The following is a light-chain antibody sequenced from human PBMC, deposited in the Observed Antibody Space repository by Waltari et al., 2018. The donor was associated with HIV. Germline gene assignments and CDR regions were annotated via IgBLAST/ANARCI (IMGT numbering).Light chain of an antibody. V-gene: IGKV1-39*01. Sequence: DIQMTQFPSALSASLGDSVVITCRAIQAISTYLNWYQQKPGKAPVLLVYSAYKLQSGAPSRFRGAGSGRDFSRSITGLQTEDFARYFCQQSYDSPFNFGPGT. J-gene: IGKJ3*01. CDR1: QAISTY. CDR2: SAY. CDR3: QQSYDSPFN.